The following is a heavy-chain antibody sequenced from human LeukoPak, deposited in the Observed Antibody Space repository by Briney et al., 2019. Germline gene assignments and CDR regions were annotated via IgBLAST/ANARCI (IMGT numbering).Heavy chain of an antibody. CDR3: ARVKYYVWGSYRHSFDY. Sequence: GGSLRLSCAASGFTFSSYSMSWVRQAPGKGLEWVSSISSSSSYIYYADSVKGRFTISRDNAKNSLYLQMNSLRAEDTAVYYCARVKYYVWGSYRHSFDYWGQGTLVTVSS. V-gene: IGHV3-21*01. CDR1: GFTFSSYS. J-gene: IGHJ4*02. CDR2: ISSSSSYI. D-gene: IGHD3-16*02.